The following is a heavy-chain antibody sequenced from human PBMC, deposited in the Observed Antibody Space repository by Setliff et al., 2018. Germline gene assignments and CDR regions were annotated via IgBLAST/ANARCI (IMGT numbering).Heavy chain of an antibody. J-gene: IGHJ4*02. CDR1: EFTVSNNE. V-gene: IGHV3-66*01. Sequence: GGSLRLSCAASEFTVSNNEMSWVRQAPGKGLEWVSSISGGSTSYADSRTGRFTISRDNSKNTLYLQMNSLSAQDTAVYYCAGSRAWIPVLDSWGQGTLVTVSS. CDR3: AGSRAWIPVLDS. CDR2: ISGGST. D-gene: IGHD5-12*01.